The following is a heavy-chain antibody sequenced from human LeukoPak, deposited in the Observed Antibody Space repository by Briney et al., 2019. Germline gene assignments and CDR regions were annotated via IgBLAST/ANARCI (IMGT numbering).Heavy chain of an antibody. D-gene: IGHD2-2*01. Sequence: PSQTLSLTCTVSGGSISSDDYYWSWIRQHPGKGLEWIGYIYYSGSTYYNPSLKSRVTISIDTSKNQFSLKLSSVTAADTAVYYCAKGGCSSASCPFDFWGQGTLVTVSS. CDR3: AKGGCSSASCPFDF. J-gene: IGHJ4*02. CDR1: GGSISSDDYY. V-gene: IGHV4-31*03. CDR2: IYYSGST.